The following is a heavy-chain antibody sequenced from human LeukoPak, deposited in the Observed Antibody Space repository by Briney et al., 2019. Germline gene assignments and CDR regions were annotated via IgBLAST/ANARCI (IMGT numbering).Heavy chain of an antibody. V-gene: IGHV4-59*11. CDR1: GGSISSHY. D-gene: IGHD3-3*01. CDR2: IYYSGST. CDR3: ARTYTIFGVVPADDAFDI. Sequence: SETLSLTCTVSGGSISSHYWSWIRQPPGKGLEWIGYIYYSGSTNYNPSLKSRVTISVGTSKNQFSLKLSSVTAADTAVYYCARTYTIFGVVPADDAFDIWGQGTMVTVSS. J-gene: IGHJ3*02.